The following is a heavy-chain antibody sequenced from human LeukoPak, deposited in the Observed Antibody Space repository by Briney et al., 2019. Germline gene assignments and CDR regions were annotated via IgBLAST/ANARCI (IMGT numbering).Heavy chain of an antibody. D-gene: IGHD3-22*01. CDR3: ARGTSDSSGHHYFQY. Sequence: GGSLRLSCAASGFMFTDHYMDWVRQAPGKGLEWVGRIRNKANSYTTEYAASVKGRFTISRDEAKNSMFLQMNSLKAEDTAVYYCARGTSDSSGHHYFQYWGQGTLVTVSS. CDR1: GFMFTDHY. V-gene: IGHV3-72*01. J-gene: IGHJ4*02. CDR2: IRNKANSYTT.